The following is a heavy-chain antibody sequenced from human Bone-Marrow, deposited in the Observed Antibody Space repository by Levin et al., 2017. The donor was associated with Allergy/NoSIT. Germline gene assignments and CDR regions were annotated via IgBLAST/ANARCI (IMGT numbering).Heavy chain of an antibody. Sequence: GGSLRLSCTASGFSLGGYSMNWVRQAPGKGLEWVAYISSVTNTIYYADSVGGRFTISRDNAENSLYLQMSSLRDEDTAIFYCARGSDNYGWHNWYFDLWGRGTRVTVSS. D-gene: IGHD3-10*01. CDR1: GFSLGGYS. CDR2: ISSVTNTI. CDR3: ARGSDNYGWHNWYFDL. V-gene: IGHV3-48*02. J-gene: IGHJ2*01.